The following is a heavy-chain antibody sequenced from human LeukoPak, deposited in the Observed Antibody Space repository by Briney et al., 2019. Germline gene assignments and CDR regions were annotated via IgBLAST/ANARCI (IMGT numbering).Heavy chain of an antibody. CDR2: IKEDGNVK. Sequence: GGSLRLSCAASGFSISNYWMSWVRQVPGTGLEWVASIKEDGNVKHYADSVKGRFTISKDNAKNSLFLQMNSLRAEDTAVYYCGRAGYCSGASCSSPHHYYMDVWGKGTTVTVSS. J-gene: IGHJ6*03. D-gene: IGHD2-15*01. CDR1: GFSISNYW. V-gene: IGHV3-7*01. CDR3: GRAGYCSGASCSSPHHYYMDV.